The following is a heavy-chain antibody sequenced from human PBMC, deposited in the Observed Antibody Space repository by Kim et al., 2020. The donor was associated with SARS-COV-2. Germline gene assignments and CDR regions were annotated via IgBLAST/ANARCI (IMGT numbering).Heavy chain of an antibody. V-gene: IGHV3-7*03. J-gene: IGHJ4*02. D-gene: IGHD6-6*01. Sequence: KYYVDSVKGRFTISRDNAKNSLYLQMNSLRAEDTAVYYCASHPPGARQNYWGQGTLVTVSS. CDR2: K. CDR3: ASHPPGARQNY.